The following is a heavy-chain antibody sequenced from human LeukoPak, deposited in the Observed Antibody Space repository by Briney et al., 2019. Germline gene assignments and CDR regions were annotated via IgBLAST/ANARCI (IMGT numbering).Heavy chain of an antibody. D-gene: IGHD6-19*01. CDR3: ARDIAVAGNYFDY. J-gene: IGHJ4*02. CDR2: IYYSGST. Sequence: SETLSLTCTVSGGSISSYYWSWIRQPPGKGLEWIGYIYYSGSTNYNPSLKSRVTISVDTSKNQFSLKLSSVTAADTAVYYRARDIAVAGNYFDYWGQGTLVTVSS. CDR1: GGSISSYY. V-gene: IGHV4-59*01.